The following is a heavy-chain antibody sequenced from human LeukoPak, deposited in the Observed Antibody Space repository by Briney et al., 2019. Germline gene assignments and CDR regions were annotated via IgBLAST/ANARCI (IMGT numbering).Heavy chain of an antibody. V-gene: IGHV3-21*01. D-gene: IGHD3-22*01. J-gene: IGHJ4*02. CDR2: ISGSSYYI. Sequence: GGSLRLSCAASGFTFSSYSMNWVRQAPGKGLEWVSSISGSSYYIYYADSVKGRFTISRDNAKNTLYLQMNSLRAEDTAVYYCATGESGITMILWGQGTLVTVSS. CDR3: ATGESGITMIL. CDR1: GFTFSSYS.